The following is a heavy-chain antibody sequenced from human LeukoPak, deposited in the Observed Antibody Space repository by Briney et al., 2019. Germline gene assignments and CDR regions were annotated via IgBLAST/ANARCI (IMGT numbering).Heavy chain of an antibody. Sequence: PSETLSLTCTVSGYSISSGYYWGWIRQPPGKGLEWIGSIYHSGSTYYNPSLKSRVTISVDTSKNQFSLKLNSVTAADTAVYYCAKSNGYGLVDIWGQGTMVTVPS. CDR3: AKSNGYGLVDI. J-gene: IGHJ3*02. CDR1: GYSISSGYY. CDR2: IYHSGST. V-gene: IGHV4-38-2*02. D-gene: IGHD3-10*01.